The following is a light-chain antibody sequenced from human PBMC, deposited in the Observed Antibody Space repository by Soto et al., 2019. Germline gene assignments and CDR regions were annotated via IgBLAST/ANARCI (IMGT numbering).Light chain of an antibody. J-gene: IGLJ1*01. Sequence: QSVLTQPRSVSGSPGQSVTISCTGTSSDVGGYDFVSWYQQHPGKAPKLMIHDVTKRPSGVPDRFSGSKSGNSASLTISGLQAEDETDYYCFSYTSSGTYVFGTGTKLTVL. V-gene: IGLV2-11*01. CDR3: FSYTSSGTYV. CDR2: DVT. CDR1: SSDVGGYDF.